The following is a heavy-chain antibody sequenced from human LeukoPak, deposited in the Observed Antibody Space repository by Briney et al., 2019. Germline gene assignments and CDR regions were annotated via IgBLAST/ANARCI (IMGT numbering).Heavy chain of an antibody. CDR1: GLTFSSYA. CDR3: AILTVSVWFGGINDALDY. D-gene: IGHD3-10*01. V-gene: IGHV3-23*01. Sequence: GGSLRLSCAASGLTFSSYAMNWVRQAPGKGLEWVSGISGSGYSTYYAGSVKGRFTISRDNSKNTLYLQMNSLGAEDTAVYYCAILTVSVWFGGINDALDYWGQGTPVTVSS. J-gene: IGHJ4*02. CDR2: ISGSGYST.